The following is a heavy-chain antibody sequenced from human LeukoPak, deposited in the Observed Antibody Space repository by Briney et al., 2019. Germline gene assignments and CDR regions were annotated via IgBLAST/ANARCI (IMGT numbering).Heavy chain of an antibody. J-gene: IGHJ4*02. CDR1: GFTFSSYV. CDR2: ISYDGSNK. CDR3: ARDVYPGDYYDSSGPDY. D-gene: IGHD3-22*01. V-gene: IGHV3-30*01. Sequence: PARSLRLSCAASGFTFSSYVMHWVRLAPGPGIEWVGIISYDGSNKYYADPVKGRFTISRDNSKDRLYLQMNSLRAEDTAVYNCARDVYPGDYYDSSGPDYWGQGTLVTVSS.